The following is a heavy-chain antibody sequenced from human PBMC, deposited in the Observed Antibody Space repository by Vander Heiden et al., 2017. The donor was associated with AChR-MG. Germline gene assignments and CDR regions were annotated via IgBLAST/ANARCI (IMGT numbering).Heavy chain of an antibody. CDR1: GGSFSGYY. CDR2: INHSGST. V-gene: IGHV4-34*01. Sequence: QVQLQQWGAGLLKPSETLSLTCAVYGGSFSGYYWSWIRQPPGKGLEWIGEINHSGSTNYNPSLKSRVTISVDTSKNQFSLKLSSVTAADTAVYYCARVGWLRFRSYGYAPLFDYWGQGTLVTVSS. J-gene: IGHJ4*02. D-gene: IGHD5-12*01. CDR3: ARVGWLRFRSYGYAPLFDY.